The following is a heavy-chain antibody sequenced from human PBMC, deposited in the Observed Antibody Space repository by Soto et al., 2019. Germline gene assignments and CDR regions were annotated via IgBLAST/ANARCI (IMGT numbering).Heavy chain of an antibody. D-gene: IGHD6-13*01. Sequence: GGSLRLSCAASGFTVSSNYMSWVRQAPGKGLEWVSVIYSGGSTYYADSVKGRFTISRDNSQNTLYLQMDSLGGEATAVYYCARVSFRSSWYAFDIWGQGTMVTVSS. CDR2: IYSGGST. CDR1: GFTVSSNY. V-gene: IGHV3-66*01. CDR3: ARVSFRSSWYAFDI. J-gene: IGHJ3*02.